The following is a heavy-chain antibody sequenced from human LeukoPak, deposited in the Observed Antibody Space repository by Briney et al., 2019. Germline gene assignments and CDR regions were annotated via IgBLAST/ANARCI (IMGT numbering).Heavy chain of an antibody. D-gene: IGHD3-22*01. V-gene: IGHV4-4*07. Sequence: SETLSLTGTVSGGSSSSYYWSWLRQPAGKGLEWIGRIYTSGRTNYNPSLKSRITMSVDTSKNQFSLKLSSVTAADTAVYYCARVPPATYYYDSSGYYPFRYYFDYWGQGTLVTVSS. CDR2: IYTSGRT. CDR1: GGSSSSYY. J-gene: IGHJ4*02. CDR3: ARVPPATYYYDSSGYYPFRYYFDY.